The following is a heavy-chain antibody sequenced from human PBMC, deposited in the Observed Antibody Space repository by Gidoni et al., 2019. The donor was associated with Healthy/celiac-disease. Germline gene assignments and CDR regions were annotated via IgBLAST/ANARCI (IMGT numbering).Heavy chain of an antibody. J-gene: IGHJ3*02. CDR1: GRSISSSSYY. D-gene: IGHD3-3*01. V-gene: IGHV4-39*01. CDR3: ARLVGSGAAFDI. CDR2: IYYRGST. Sequence: HLPLQASGPGLVKPSETPSLTCPVSGRSISSSSYYWGWFRQPPGKGMEWIGSIYYRGSTDYNPSLKGGVSISVDTSKNQCSLKLNSATAADTAVYYCARLVGSGAAFDIWGQGTMVTVSS.